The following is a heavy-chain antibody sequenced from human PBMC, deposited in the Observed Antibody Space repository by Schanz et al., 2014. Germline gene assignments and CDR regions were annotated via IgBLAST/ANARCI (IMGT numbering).Heavy chain of an antibody. CDR3: ARDRLECGAECYSVEVFEI. D-gene: IGHD2-21*01. CDR1: GYAFSDYG. J-gene: IGHJ4*02. CDR2: ISPYTGNT. Sequence: QVQLEQSGAEVKKPGASVKVSCKTSGYAFSDYGITWVRQAPGQGLQWMGWISPYTGNTNYAQTLQGRITLTTDTATSTAYMELSGLRSEDTAVYYCARDRLECGAECYSVEVFEIWGQGTLVIVSS. V-gene: IGHV1-18*01.